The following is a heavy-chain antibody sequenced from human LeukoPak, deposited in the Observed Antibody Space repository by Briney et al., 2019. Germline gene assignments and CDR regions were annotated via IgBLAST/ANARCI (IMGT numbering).Heavy chain of an antibody. CDR1: GFTFSSSG. D-gene: IGHD3-10*01. CDR3: AKDSGTGAGLLWFGELLPHSYNSGMDV. J-gene: IGHJ6*02. CDR2: ISYDGSNK. V-gene: IGHV3-30*18. Sequence: QPGRSLRLSCAASGFTFSSSGMHWVRQAPGKGLEWVAVISYDGSNKYYADSVKGRFTISRDNSKNTLYLQMNSLRAEDTAVYYCAKDSGTGAGLLWFGELLPHSYNSGMDVWGQGTTVTVSS.